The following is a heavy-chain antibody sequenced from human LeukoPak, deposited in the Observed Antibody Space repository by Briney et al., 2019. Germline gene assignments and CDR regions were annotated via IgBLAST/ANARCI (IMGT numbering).Heavy chain of an antibody. D-gene: IGHD2-21*02. V-gene: IGHV1-69*01. CDR2: IIPIFGTP. J-gene: IGHJ4*02. Sequence: SVKVSCKTSGGTFSSYTISWGRQAPGQGLEWMGGIIPIFGTPHYAQKFQDRVTITADASTSTAYMELSSLRSEDTAVYYCARAYMTATRHFDSWGQGTLVTVSS. CDR3: ARAYMTATRHFDS. CDR1: GGTFSSYT.